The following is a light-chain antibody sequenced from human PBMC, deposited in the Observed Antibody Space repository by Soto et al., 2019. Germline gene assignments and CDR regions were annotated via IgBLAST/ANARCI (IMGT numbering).Light chain of an antibody. J-gene: IGKJ1*01. CDR3: QQYGSSPWT. Sequence: EIVLTQCPGTLSLSPGERATLSCRASQSVSSSYLAWYQQTPGQAPRLLIHVASRRATGIPVRFSGSGSVTDFTLTISRLEPEDFSVYYCQQYGSSPWTFGQGTKLDIK. V-gene: IGKV3-20*01. CDR2: VAS. CDR1: QSVSSSY.